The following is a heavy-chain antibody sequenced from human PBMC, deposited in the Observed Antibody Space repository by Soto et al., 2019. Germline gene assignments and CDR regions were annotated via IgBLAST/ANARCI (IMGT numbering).Heavy chain of an antibody. Sequence: GGSLRLSFAASGFTFSSYSMNWVRQAPGKGLEWVAAISSSSSNKYYADSVKGRFTISRDNAKNTLYLQMNSLRAEDTAVYYCAIRASYYDSSGYFDYWGQGTLVTVSS. CDR2: ISSSSSNK. D-gene: IGHD3-22*01. CDR3: AIRASYYDSSGYFDY. CDR1: GFTFSSYS. J-gene: IGHJ4*02. V-gene: IGHV3-21*01.